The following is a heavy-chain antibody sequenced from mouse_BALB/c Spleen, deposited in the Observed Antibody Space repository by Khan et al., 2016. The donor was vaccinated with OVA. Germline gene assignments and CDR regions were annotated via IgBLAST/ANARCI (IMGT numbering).Heavy chain of an antibody. CDR1: GYTFTSYY. Sequence: QVQLKQSGAELVKPGASVRLSCKASGYTFTSYYLYWVKQRPGQGLEWIGDIIPSNGGTNFNEKFKSKATLTVDKSSSTAYMQLSSLTSEDSAVYYCTRAGYGSFAYWGQGNLVAVSA. V-gene: IGHV1S81*02. J-gene: IGHJ3*01. D-gene: IGHD1-1*02. CDR2: IIPSNGGT. CDR3: TRAGYGSFAY.